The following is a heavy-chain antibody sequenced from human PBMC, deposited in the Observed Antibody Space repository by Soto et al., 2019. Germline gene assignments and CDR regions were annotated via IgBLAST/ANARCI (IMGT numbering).Heavy chain of an antibody. CDR2: IKQDGSEK. CDR3: ARESEDLTSNFDY. Sequence: GGSLRLSCAASGFTFSSYWMSWVRQAPGKGLEWVANIKQDGSEKYYVDSVKGRFTISRDNAKNSLYLEMNSLRAEDTAVYYCARESEDLTSNFDYWGQGTLVTVSS. J-gene: IGHJ4*02. CDR1: GFTFSSYW. V-gene: IGHV3-7*01.